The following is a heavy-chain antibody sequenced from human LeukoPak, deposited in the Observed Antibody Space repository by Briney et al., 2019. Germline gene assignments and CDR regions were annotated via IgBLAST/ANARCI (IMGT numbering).Heavy chain of an antibody. Sequence: SETLSLTCTVSGGPISSHYWSWIRQPPGEGLEWIGYISYSGRINYNPSLKSRVTLSLDTSKNQFSLTLTSVTAADTAVYYCARGLVAAGTDYWGQGTLVTVSS. CDR1: GGPISSHY. D-gene: IGHD6-13*01. CDR3: ARGLVAAGTDY. CDR2: ISYSGRI. J-gene: IGHJ4*02. V-gene: IGHV4-59*11.